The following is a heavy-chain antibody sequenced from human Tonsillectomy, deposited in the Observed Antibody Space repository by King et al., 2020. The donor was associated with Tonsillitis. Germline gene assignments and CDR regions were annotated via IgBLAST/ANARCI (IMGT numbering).Heavy chain of an antibody. Sequence: VQLVESGGGLVKPGGSLRLSCAASGFTFSYYSMNWVRQAPGKGREWVSSISSSSTDLYYEDSVKGRFTSSRDNAKNSLYLQMNSLRAEDTSVYYCARGDYYDTSGFADYWGQGTLVTVAS. CDR1: GFTFSYYS. CDR2: ISSSSTDL. J-gene: IGHJ4*02. CDR3: ARGDYYDTSGFADY. V-gene: IGHV3-21*01. D-gene: IGHD3-22*01.